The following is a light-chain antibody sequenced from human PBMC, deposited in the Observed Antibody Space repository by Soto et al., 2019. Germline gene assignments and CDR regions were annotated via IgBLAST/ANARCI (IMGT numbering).Light chain of an antibody. CDR1: GSDVGGYDY. Sequence: QSVLTQAACVSGSPGQSITISCTGTGSDVGGYDYVSWYQLHPGKAPKLMVFEVSNRPSGVSYRFSGSKSGNTASLTISGLQAEDEADYFCSSHSISTAYLFGTGTKVTVL. CDR2: EVS. CDR3: SSHSISTAYL. V-gene: IGLV2-14*01. J-gene: IGLJ1*01.